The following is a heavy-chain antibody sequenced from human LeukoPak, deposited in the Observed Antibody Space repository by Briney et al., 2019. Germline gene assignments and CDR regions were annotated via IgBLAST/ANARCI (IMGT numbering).Heavy chain of an antibody. CDR1: GRSFSGYY. Sequence: SETLSLTCAVYGRSFSGYYWSWIRQPPGKGLEWIGEINHSGSTNYNPSLKSRVTISVDTSKNQFSLKLSSVTAADTAVYYCARVGLSSGWYGDYWGQGTLVTVSS. CDR2: INHSGST. CDR3: ARVGLSSGWYGDY. V-gene: IGHV4-34*01. J-gene: IGHJ4*02. D-gene: IGHD6-19*01.